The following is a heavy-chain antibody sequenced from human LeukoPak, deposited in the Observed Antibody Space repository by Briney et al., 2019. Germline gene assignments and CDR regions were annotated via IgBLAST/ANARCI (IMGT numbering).Heavy chain of an antibody. CDR1: GFTFSSYE. J-gene: IGHJ4*02. CDR2: ISSSGSTI. CDR3: AFWSGYYTDDY. V-gene: IGHV3-48*03. D-gene: IGHD3-3*01. Sequence: PGGSLRLSCAASGFTFSSYETNWVRQAPGKGLEWVSYISSSGSTIYYADSVKGRFTISRDNAKNSLYLQMNSLRAEDTAVYYCAFWSGYYTDDYWGQGTLVTVSS.